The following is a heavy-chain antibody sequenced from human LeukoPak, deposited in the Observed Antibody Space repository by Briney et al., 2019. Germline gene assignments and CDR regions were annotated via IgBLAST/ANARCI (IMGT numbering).Heavy chain of an antibody. J-gene: IGHJ3*02. D-gene: IGHD4-23*01. CDR2: IHPSTGNP. Sequence: GASVKVSCKASGYTFTNYAMNWVRQAPGQGLEWMGWIHPSTGNPTYAQGFTGRFVFSLDTSVSTAYLQISSLKAEDTAVYYCARDRDLTVVTRNDAFDIWGQGTMVTVSS. V-gene: IGHV7-4-1*02. CDR3: ARDRDLTVVTRNDAFDI. CDR1: GYTFTNYA.